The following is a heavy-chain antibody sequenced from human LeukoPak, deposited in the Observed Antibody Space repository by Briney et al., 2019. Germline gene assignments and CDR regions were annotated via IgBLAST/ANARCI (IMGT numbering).Heavy chain of an antibody. J-gene: IGHJ4*02. V-gene: IGHV3-23*01. Sequence: GGSLRLSCAASGFTFSSYAMSWVRQAPEKGLEWVSATSGSGGSTYYADSVKGRFTISRDNSKNTLYLQMNSLRAEDTAVYYCAKEHYSSGWYVPFDYWGQGTLVTVSS. CDR3: AKEHYSSGWYVPFDY. CDR2: TSGSGGST. CDR1: GFTFSSYA. D-gene: IGHD6-19*01.